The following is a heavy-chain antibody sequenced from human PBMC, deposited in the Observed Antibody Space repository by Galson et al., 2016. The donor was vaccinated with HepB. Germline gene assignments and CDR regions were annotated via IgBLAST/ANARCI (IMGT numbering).Heavy chain of an antibody. CDR1: GFTFSSHW. CDR2: INTVGTTT. V-gene: IGHV3-74*01. D-gene: IGHD7-27*01. Sequence: SLRLSCAASGFTFSSHWMHWVRQAPGKGLVWVSRINTVGTTTTYADSVKVRFTISRDNAKNTLYLQMDDLRAEDTAVYYCARDHSLAETGPHFDCWGQGALVTVSS. J-gene: IGHJ4*02. CDR3: ARDHSLAETGPHFDC.